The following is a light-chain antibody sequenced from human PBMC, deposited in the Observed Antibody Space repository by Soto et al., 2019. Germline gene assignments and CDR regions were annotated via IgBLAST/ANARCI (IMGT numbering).Light chain of an antibody. CDR2: NVS. CDR1: SSDIGGYNY. CDR3: SSYTSSSTVV. V-gene: IGLV2-14*01. J-gene: IGLJ2*01. Sequence: QSALTQPASVSGSPGQSITISCTGTSSDIGGYNYVSWYQQHPGKAPKLMINNVSNRPSGVSDRFSGSKSGNTASLTISGLQAEDEADYYCSSYTSSSTVVFGGGTKLTVL.